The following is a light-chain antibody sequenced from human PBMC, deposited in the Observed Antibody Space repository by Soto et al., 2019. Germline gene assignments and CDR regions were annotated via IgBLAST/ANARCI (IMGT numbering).Light chain of an antibody. CDR3: QQYSNWLYT. CDR1: QSISSW. CDR2: DAS. J-gene: IGKJ2*01. V-gene: IGKV1-5*01. Sequence: SPSTLSASVGDRVTITCRASQSISSWLAWYQQKPGKAPKLLIYDASSLESGVPARFSGSGSGTDFTLTISSLQSEDSAIYYCQQYSNWLYTFGQGTKVDIK.